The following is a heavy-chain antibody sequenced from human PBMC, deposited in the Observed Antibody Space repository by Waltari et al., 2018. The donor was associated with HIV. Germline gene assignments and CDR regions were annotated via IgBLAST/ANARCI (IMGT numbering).Heavy chain of an antibody. CDR3: ARDPRSSGYYGMDV. CDR2: IYSGGSR. J-gene: IGHJ6*02. D-gene: IGHD1-26*01. CDR1: GFTVRSNS. Sequence: EVQLVESEGGLIEPGGSLRLSCAASGFTVRSNSMSWVRQAPGKGLEWVSVIYSGGSRYYADSVKGRFTISRDNSKNTLSLHMNSLGPEDTAVYYCARDPRSSGYYGMDVWGQGTTVTVSS. V-gene: IGHV3-53*01.